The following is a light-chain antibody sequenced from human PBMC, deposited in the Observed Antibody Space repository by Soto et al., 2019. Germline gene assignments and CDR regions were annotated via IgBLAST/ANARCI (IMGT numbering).Light chain of an antibody. J-gene: IGLJ2*01. CDR1: SSNIGAPYD. Sequence: QSVLTQPPSVSGAPGQRVTISCTGSSSNIGAPYDVHWYQHLPGTAPKLLIYGDNNRPSGVPDRFSGSKSGTSASLAITGLQAEDEADYYCQSYDSRLSGSVVFGGGTKVTVL. V-gene: IGLV1-40*01. CDR2: GDN. CDR3: QSYDSRLSGSVV.